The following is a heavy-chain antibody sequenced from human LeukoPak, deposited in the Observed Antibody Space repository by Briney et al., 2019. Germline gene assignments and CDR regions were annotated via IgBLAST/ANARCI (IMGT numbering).Heavy chain of an antibody. CDR3: ARDRAADVAAAGSGFFDC. D-gene: IGHD6-13*01. V-gene: IGHV3-23*01. J-gene: IGHJ4*02. CDR2: ISVSGENT. Sequence: GGSLRLSCAVSGFTFNSYAMSWVRQAPGKGLEWVSVISVSGENTYYADSVKGRFTISRDNSKNTLYLQMNTLRDEDTAVYYCARDRAADVAAAGSGFFDCWGQGALVTVSS. CDR1: GFTFNSYA.